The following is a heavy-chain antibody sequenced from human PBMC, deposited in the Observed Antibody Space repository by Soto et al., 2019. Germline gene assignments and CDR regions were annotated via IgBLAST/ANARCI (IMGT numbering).Heavy chain of an antibody. J-gene: IGHJ4*02. Sequence: SETLSLTCTVSGGPVSSGSYYWSWIRQPPGKGLEWIGYIYYSGSTNYNPSLKSRVTISVDTSKNQFSLKLSSVTAADTAVYYCARVLVEMATIIDYWGQGTLVTVSS. CDR2: IYYSGST. CDR3: ARVLVEMATIIDY. V-gene: IGHV4-61*01. CDR1: GGPVSSGSYY. D-gene: IGHD5-12*01.